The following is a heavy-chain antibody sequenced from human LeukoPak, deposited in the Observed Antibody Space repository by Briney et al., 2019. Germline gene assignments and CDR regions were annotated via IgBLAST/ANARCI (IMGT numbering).Heavy chain of an antibody. CDR1: GYTFTGYY. CDR3: ARDGLRLGELSLGNWFDP. CDR2: INPNSGGT. J-gene: IGHJ5*02. Sequence: ASVKVSCKASGYTFTGYYMHWVRQAPGQGLEWMGWINPNSGGTNYAQKFQGRVTMTRDTSISTAYMELSRLRSDDTAVYYCARDGLRLGELSLGNWFDPWGQGTLVTVSS. D-gene: IGHD3-16*02. V-gene: IGHV1-2*02.